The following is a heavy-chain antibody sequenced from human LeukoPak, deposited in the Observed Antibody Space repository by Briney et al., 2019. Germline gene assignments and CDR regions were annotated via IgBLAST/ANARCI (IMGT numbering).Heavy chain of an antibody. J-gene: IGHJ5*02. CDR1: GYTFTSHA. D-gene: IGHD3-3*01. V-gene: IGHV1-3*01. CDR3: ARVRSGSDFWSGRTHNWFDP. CDR2: INAGNGNT. Sequence: ASVKVSCKASGYTFTSHAMHWVRQAPGQRLEWMGWINAGNGNTKYSQKFQGRVTITRDTSASTAYMELSSLRSEDTAVYYCARVRSGSDFWSGRTHNWFDPWGQGTLVTVPS.